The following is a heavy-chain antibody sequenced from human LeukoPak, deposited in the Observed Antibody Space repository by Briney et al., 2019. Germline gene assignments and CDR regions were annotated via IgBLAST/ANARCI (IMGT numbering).Heavy chain of an antibody. Sequence: GGSLRLSCAASGFTFSSHAMSWVRQAPGKGLEWVSAISAGGGNTYYVDSVRGRFTISRDNSKNTLYLQMNSLRIEDTAIYYCAKDDRRYCSSTSCLDSFDPWGQGTLVTVSS. CDR1: GFTFSSHA. CDR3: AKDDRRYCSSTSCLDSFDP. V-gene: IGHV3-23*01. CDR2: ISAGGGNT. J-gene: IGHJ5*02. D-gene: IGHD2-2*01.